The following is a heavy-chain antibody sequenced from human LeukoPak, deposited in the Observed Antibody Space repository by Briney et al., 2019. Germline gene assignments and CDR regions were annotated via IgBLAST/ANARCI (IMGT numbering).Heavy chain of an antibody. J-gene: IGHJ4*02. V-gene: IGHV3-21*01. Sequence: GGSLRLSCAVSGFTFSTYSMNWVRQAPGKGLEWVSSISTSSSYIYYVDSVKGRFTISRDNAKNSLYLQMNSLRAEDTAVYYCVTRLGSSSSWYYFDYWGQGTLVTVSS. CDR3: VTRLGSSSSWYYFDY. CDR1: GFTFSTYS. CDR2: ISTSSSYI. D-gene: IGHD6-13*01.